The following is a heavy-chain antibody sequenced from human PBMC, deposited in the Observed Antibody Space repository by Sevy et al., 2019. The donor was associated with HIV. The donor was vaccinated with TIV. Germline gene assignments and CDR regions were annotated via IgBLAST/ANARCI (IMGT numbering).Heavy chain of an antibody. J-gene: IGHJ4*02. CDR1: GFTFSSYS. CDR3: ARDRGITMVRGAPDY. V-gene: IGHV3-21*01. CDR2: ISSSSSYI. D-gene: IGHD3-10*01. Sequence: LGGSLRLSCAASGFTFSSYSMNWVRQAPGKGLEWVSSISSSSSYIYYADSVKGRFTISRDNAKNSLYLQMNSLRAEDTAVYYCARDRGITMVRGAPDYWGQGTLVTVSS.